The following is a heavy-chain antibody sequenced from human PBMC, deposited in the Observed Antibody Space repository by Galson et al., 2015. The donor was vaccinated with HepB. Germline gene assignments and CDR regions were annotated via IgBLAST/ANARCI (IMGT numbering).Heavy chain of an antibody. CDR3: AREGIMLWFGDV. J-gene: IGHJ6*02. CDR2: IYYSGST. CDR1: GGSISSSSYY. Sequence: TLSLTCTVSGGSISSSSYYWGWIRQPPGKGLEWIGSIYYSGSTYYNPSLKSRVTISVDTSKNQFSLKLSSVTAADTAVYYCAREGIMLWFGDVWGQGTTVTVSS. V-gene: IGHV4-39*07. D-gene: IGHD3-10*01.